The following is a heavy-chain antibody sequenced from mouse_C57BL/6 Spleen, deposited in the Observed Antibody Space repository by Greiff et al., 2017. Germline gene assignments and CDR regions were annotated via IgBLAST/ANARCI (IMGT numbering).Heavy chain of an antibody. CDR2: IDPSDSYT. J-gene: IGHJ4*01. D-gene: IGHD1-3*01. Sequence: QVQLQQPGAELVRPGTSVKLSCKASGYTFTSYWMHWVKQRPGQGLEWIGVIDPSDSYTNYNQKFKGKATLTVDKSSSTAYMQLSSLASEDSAVYYCARGVVYAMDYWGQGTSVTVSS. CDR3: ARGVVYAMDY. CDR1: GYTFTSYW. V-gene: IGHV1-59*01.